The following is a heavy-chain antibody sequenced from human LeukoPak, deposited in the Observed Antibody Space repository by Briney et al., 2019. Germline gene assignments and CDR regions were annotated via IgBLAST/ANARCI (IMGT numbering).Heavy chain of an antibody. CDR1: GGSISSYY. V-gene: IGHV4-59*01. CDR2: IYYSGST. Sequence: PSETLSLTCTVSGGSISSYYWSWIRQPPGKGLEWIGYIYYSGSTNYNPSLKSRVTISVDTSKNQFSLKLSSVTAADTAVYYCARARITMVRGVIIMAYYFDYWGQGTLVTVSS. J-gene: IGHJ4*02. D-gene: IGHD3-10*01. CDR3: ARARITMVRGVIIMAYYFDY.